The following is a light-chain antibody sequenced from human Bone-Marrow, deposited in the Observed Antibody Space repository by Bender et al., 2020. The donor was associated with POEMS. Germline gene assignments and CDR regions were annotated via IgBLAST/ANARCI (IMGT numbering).Light chain of an antibody. V-gene: IGLV2-14*03. J-gene: IGLJ2*01. CDR3: SSYRRGSTLI. Sequence: QSALTQPASVSGSPGQSITISCTGTSSGVGAYNYVSWYQHHPGNVPKLMIFDVSNRPSGVSNRFSGSKSGNTASLTISGLQAEDEADYYCSSYRRGSTLIFGGGTKLTVL. CDR2: DVS. CDR1: SSGVGAYNY.